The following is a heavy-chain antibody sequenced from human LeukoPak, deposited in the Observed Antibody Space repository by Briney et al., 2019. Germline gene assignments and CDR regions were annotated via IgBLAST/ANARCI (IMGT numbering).Heavy chain of an antibody. V-gene: IGHV1-18*01. CDR3: ARVLYMGATTFDY. CDR1: GYSFTSYG. J-gene: IGHJ4*02. CDR2: ISAYNGNT. Sequence: ASVKVSCKASGYSFTSYGINWVRQAPGQGLEWMGWISAYNGNTNYAQKFQGRVTMATDTSTTTAYMELRSLRFDDTAVYYCARVLYMGATTFDYWGQGTLVTVSS. D-gene: IGHD1-26*01.